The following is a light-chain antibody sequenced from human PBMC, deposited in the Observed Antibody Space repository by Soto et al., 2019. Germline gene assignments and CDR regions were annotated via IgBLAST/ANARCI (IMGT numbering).Light chain of an antibody. Sequence: QSALTQPASVSGSPGQSITISCTGTSSDVGGYNYVSWYQHHPGKAAKLMIYDVSNRPSGVSYRFSGSKSGNTASLTISGLHSEDEAVYYCSSYTSSSTLVFGGGTKLTVL. V-gene: IGLV2-14*03. CDR1: SSDVGGYNY. CDR2: DVS. J-gene: IGLJ2*01. CDR3: SSYTSSSTLV.